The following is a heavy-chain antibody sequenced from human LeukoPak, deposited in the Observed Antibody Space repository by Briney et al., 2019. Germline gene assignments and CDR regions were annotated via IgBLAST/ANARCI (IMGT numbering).Heavy chain of an antibody. J-gene: IGHJ3*02. Sequence: GGSLRLSCAASGFTFSTYWMSWVRQAPGEGLEWVANIKQDGSEKYYVDSVKGRFTISRDNAKNSLFLQMNSLRAEDTAVYYCARAPYCGGDCYVYAFDIWGLGTMVTVSS. CDR3: ARAPYCGGDCYVYAFDI. D-gene: IGHD2-21*01. CDR2: IKQDGSEK. CDR1: GFTFSTYW. V-gene: IGHV3-7*01.